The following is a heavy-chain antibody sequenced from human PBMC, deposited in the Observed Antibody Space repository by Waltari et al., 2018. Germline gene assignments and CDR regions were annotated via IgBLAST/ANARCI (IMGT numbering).Heavy chain of an antibody. CDR2: ITNSGSP. Sequence: QVQLQQWGAGLLKPSETLSLTCAVYGGSFSGYYWSWIRQPPGKGLEWIGKITNSGSPNANPSLKRRVTISVDTSKNQFSLRLSSVTAADTTVYYCARITTVTTSAFDIWGQGTMVTVSS. V-gene: IGHV4-34*01. CDR3: ARITTVTTSAFDI. CDR1: GGSFSGYY. J-gene: IGHJ3*02. D-gene: IGHD4-17*01.